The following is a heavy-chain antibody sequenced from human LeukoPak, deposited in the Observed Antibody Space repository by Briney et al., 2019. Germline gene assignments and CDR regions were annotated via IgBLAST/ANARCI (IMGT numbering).Heavy chain of an antibody. V-gene: IGHV3-21*01. Sequence: GGSLRLSCAASGFTFSSYSMDWVRQAPGKGLEWVSSISSSSSYIYYADSVKGRLTISRDNAKNSLYLQMNSLRAEDTAVYYCARDRCSSTSCYCDYWGQGTLVTVSS. CDR2: ISSSSSYI. D-gene: IGHD2-2*01. CDR3: ARDRCSSTSCYCDY. J-gene: IGHJ4*02. CDR1: GFTFSSYS.